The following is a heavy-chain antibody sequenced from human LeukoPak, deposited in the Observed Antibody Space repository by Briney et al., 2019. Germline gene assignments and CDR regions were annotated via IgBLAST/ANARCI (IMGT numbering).Heavy chain of an antibody. CDR2: IYYSGST. Sequence: PSETLSLTCTVSGGSISSYYWSWIRQPPGKRLEWIGYIYYSGSTNYNPSLKSRVTIPVDTSKNQFSLKLSSVTAADTAVYYCARHHYGSGSFYSPVDYWGQGTLVTVSS. D-gene: IGHD3-10*01. CDR3: ARHHYGSGSFYSPVDY. V-gene: IGHV4-59*08. J-gene: IGHJ4*02. CDR1: GGSISSYY.